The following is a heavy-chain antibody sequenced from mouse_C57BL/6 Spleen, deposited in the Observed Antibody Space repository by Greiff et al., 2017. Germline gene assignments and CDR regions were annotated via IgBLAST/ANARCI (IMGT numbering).Heavy chain of an antibody. CDR2: ILPGSGST. CDR1: GYTFTGYW. V-gene: IGHV1-9*01. CDR3: ARGLGYNYGRVFAY. J-gene: IGHJ3*01. Sequence: VQLQQSGAELMKPGASVKLSCKATGYTFTGYWIEWVKQRPGHGLEWIGEILPGSGSTNYNEKFKGKATVTTDTSSNTAYMQLSSLTTEDSDIYDCARGLGYNYGRVFAYWGQGTLVTVSA. D-gene: IGHD2-12*01.